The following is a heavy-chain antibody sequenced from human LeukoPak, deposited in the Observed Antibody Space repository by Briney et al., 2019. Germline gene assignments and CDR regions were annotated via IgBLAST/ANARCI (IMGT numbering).Heavy chain of an antibody. CDR1: GFTFSSYA. J-gene: IGHJ4*02. D-gene: IGHD2-2*01. Sequence: TGGSLRLSCAASGFTFSSYAMSWVRQAPGKGLEWVSAISGSGGSTYYADSVKGRFTISRDNAKNSLYLQMNSLRAEDTAVYYCARESAALFDYWGQGTLVTVSS. CDR3: ARESAALFDY. CDR2: ISGSGGST. V-gene: IGHV3-23*01.